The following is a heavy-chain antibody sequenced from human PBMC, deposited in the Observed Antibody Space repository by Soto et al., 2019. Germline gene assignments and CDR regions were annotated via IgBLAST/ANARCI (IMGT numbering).Heavy chain of an antibody. J-gene: IGHJ6*02. D-gene: IGHD4-17*01. V-gene: IGHV1-46*01. Sequence: QVQLVQSGAEVKKPGASVKVSCKASGYTFTSYYMHWVRQAPGQGLEWMGIINPSGGSTSYAQKFQGRVTITRDTSTSTVYMELSSLRSEETAVYYCATPSAGTVTTSLFRPYYYYGMDVWGQGTTVTVSS. CDR1: GYTFTSYY. CDR2: INPSGGST. CDR3: ATPSAGTVTTSLFRPYYYYGMDV.